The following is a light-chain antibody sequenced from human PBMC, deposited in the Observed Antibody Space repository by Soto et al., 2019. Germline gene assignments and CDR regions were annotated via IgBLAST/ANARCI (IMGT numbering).Light chain of an antibody. Sequence: DIQMTQSPSTLSASVGDRVTITCRASQSLSSWLAWYQQKPGKAPKLLIYKASSLESGVPSRFSGSSSGTEFTLTISSLQPDDFATYYCQQYNSYSRTFGQGTKVEIK. CDR2: KAS. V-gene: IGKV1-5*03. CDR1: QSLSSW. CDR3: QQYNSYSRT. J-gene: IGKJ1*01.